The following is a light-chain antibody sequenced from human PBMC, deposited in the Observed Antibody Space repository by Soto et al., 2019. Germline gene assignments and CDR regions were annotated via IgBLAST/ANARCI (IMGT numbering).Light chain of an antibody. Sequence: FVVPQSTDSLSLSPGERATLPCTASHDINNNLAWYQQKPGQAPRLLVYGASTRATGIPARFSGSGSGTEFTLTISSLQSEDFAVYYCQQYHKWPPLIFVGGTKVDIK. CDR3: QQYHKWPPLI. CDR1: HDINNN. CDR2: GAS. J-gene: IGKJ4*01. V-gene: IGKV3-15*01.